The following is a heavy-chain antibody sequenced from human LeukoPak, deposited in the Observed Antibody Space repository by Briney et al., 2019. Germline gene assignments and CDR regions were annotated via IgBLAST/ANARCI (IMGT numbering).Heavy chain of an antibody. J-gene: IGHJ4*02. CDR1: GFTFSIYW. D-gene: IGHD6-25*01. V-gene: IGHV3-7*01. CDR2: INQDGSQK. Sequence: PGGSLRLSCAASGFTFSIYWMHWVRQAPGKGLEWVANINQDGSQKYYVDSVKGRFTISRDNAKNSLYLQMNSLRAEDTAVYYCARALAAAGSYWGQGTLVTVSS. CDR3: ARALAAAGSY.